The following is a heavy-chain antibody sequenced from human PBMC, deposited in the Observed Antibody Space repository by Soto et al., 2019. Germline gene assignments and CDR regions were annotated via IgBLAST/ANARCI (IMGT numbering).Heavy chain of an antibody. CDR1: GGSISSRGYY. Sequence: PSETLSLTCTVSGGSISSRGYYWGWIRQPPGKGLEWIGTIYYSGSTYYNPSLKSRVTISVDTSKNQFSLKLSSVTAADTAVYYCANSDWYDPWGQGTLVTGSS. CDR3: ANSDWYDP. CDR2: IYYSGST. J-gene: IGHJ5*02. V-gene: IGHV4-39*01. D-gene: IGHD5-18*01.